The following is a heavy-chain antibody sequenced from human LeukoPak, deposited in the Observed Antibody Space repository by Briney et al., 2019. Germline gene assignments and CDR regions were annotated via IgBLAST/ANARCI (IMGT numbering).Heavy chain of an antibody. V-gene: IGHV3-74*01. CDR2: INSDGSGT. CDR3: ARPPPSCSSTSCYQHY. J-gene: IGHJ4*02. CDR1: GFTFSSYW. Sequence: GGSLRLSCAASGFTFSSYWMHWVRQAPGKGLVWVSRINSDGSGTTYADSVKGRFTISRDNAKNTLHLQMNSLRAEDTAVYYCARPPPSCSSTSCYQHYWGQGTLVTVSS. D-gene: IGHD2-2*01.